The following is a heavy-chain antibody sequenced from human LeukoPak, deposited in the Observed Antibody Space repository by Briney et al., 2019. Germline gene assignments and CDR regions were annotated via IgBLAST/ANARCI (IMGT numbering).Heavy chain of an antibody. CDR2: INPSGGST. D-gene: IGHD5-18*01. Sequence: GASEKVSCKASGYTFTSYYMHWVRQAPGPGLEWMGIINPSGGSTSYAQKFQGRVTMTRDASTSTVYMELSSLRSEDTAVYYCARGSYGYGDYWGQGTLVTVSS. V-gene: IGHV1-46*01. J-gene: IGHJ4*02. CDR1: GYTFTSYY. CDR3: ARGSYGYGDY.